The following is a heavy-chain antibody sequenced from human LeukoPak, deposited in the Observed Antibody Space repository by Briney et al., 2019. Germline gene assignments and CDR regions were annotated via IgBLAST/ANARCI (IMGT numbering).Heavy chain of an antibody. CDR1: GGSISSSSYY. CDR3: ARSYCSGGSCLNWFDP. Sequence: PSETLSLTCTVSGGSISSSSYYWGWIRQPPGKGLEWIGSIYYSGSTYYNPSLKSRVTISVDTSKNQFSLKLSSVTAADTAVYYCARSYCSGGSCLNWFDPWGLGTLVTVSS. J-gene: IGHJ5*02. D-gene: IGHD2-15*01. CDR2: IYYSGST. V-gene: IGHV4-39*01.